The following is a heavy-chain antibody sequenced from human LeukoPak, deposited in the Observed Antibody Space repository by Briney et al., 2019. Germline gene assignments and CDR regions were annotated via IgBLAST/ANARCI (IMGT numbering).Heavy chain of an antibody. CDR1: EFSVGSNY. D-gene: IGHD6-6*01. J-gene: IGHJ4*02. Sequence: GGSLRLSCAASEFSVGSNYMTWVRQAPGKGLEWVSLIYSGGSTYYADSVKGRFTISRDNSKNTLYLQMNSLRAEDTAVYYCAKEFGKRQLVLLYYFDYWGQGTLVTVSS. CDR3: AKEFGKRQLVLLYYFDY. V-gene: IGHV3-66*01. CDR2: IYSGGST.